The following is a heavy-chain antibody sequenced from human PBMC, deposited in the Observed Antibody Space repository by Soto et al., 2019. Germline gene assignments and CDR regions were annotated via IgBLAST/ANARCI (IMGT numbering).Heavy chain of an antibody. J-gene: IGHJ4*02. CDR2: IYWDDDK. D-gene: IGHD3-3*01. V-gene: IGHV2-5*02. Sequence: QITLNASGPTVVRPTETLTLTCRVSGFSLTTCGVGVGWIRQSPVKAPEWLAHIYWDDDKRYSAALKTRLTNTKDPSRSHVVLTVSDLDPTDTATYYCANSVLPTFIGLVTTTAMYFYFWGQRTPVAVSS. CDR1: GFSLTTCGVG. CDR3: ANSVLPTFIGLVTTTAMYFYF.